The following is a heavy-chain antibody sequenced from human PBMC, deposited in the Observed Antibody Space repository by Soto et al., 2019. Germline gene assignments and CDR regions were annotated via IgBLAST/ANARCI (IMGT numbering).Heavy chain of an antibody. CDR1: GFTFTNYA. CDR2: IGDSGGST. Sequence: GGSLRLSCAASGFTFTNYAMNWVRQAPGKGLEWVSVIGDSGGSTYYADSVKGRFTISRDSSKSTLYLQMNSLRAEDTALYYCAKGRSYYYYYGVDVWGQGTMVTVSS. J-gene: IGHJ6*02. CDR3: AKGRSYYYYYGVDV. V-gene: IGHV3-23*01.